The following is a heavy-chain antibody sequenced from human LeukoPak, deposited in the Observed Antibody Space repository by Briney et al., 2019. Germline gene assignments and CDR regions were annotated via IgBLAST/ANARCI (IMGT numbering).Heavy chain of an antibody. D-gene: IGHD2-2*01. V-gene: IGHV3-48*04. CDR1: GFTFSSYS. CDR3: AREELTSCFDY. Sequence: GGSLRLSCAASGFTFSSYSMNWVRQAPGKGLEWVSYISSSSSTIYYADSVKGRFTISRDNAKNSLYLQMNSLRAEDTAVYYCAREELTSCFDYWGQGTLVTVSS. J-gene: IGHJ4*02. CDR2: ISSSSSTI.